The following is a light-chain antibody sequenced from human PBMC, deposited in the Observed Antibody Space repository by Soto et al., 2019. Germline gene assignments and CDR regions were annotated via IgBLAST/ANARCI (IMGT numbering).Light chain of an antibody. CDR1: QSVSSY. J-gene: IGKJ1*01. Sequence: EIVLTQSPATLSLSPGEGATLSCRASQSVSSYLAGYQQKPGQAPRLLIYDASNRATGIPARFSGSGSGTDFTLTISSLEPEDFAVYYCQQRSNWPPWTFGQGTKVEI. CDR3: QQRSNWPPWT. CDR2: DAS. V-gene: IGKV3-11*01.